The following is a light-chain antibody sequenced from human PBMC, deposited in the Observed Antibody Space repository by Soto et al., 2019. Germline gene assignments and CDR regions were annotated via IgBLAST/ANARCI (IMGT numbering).Light chain of an antibody. CDR2: DAS. J-gene: IGKJ5*01. CDR3: QERTNRPPIT. V-gene: IGKV3-11*01. CDR1: RSVSSY. Sequence: EIVLTQSQATMSLSPGEGAPLSGRDSRSVSSYLAWYQQKPGQAPRLLIYDASNRATGIPARFSGSGSGTDFTLTIRSLEPEDLAVYYCQERTNRPPITVGQGTRLEIK.